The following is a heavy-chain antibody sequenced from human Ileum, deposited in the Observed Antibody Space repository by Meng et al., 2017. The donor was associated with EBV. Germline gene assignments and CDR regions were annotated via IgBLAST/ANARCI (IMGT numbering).Heavy chain of an antibody. J-gene: IGHJ5*02. CDR2: MISYTGNA. V-gene: IGHV1-8*01. CDR3: ARGSGAGVGDWFDP. Sequence: QVRSLQQRAEWSTAVSKAKVSWKLSCSGFSNPCSNWVRHSAGQGLETIGWMISYTGNAGHAQKFRGSVTMTRDTSIKTAYLGALRLTSEDTAVYYVARGSGAGVGDWFDPWGQGTLVTVSS. CDR1: CSGFSNPC. D-gene: IGHD6-19*01.